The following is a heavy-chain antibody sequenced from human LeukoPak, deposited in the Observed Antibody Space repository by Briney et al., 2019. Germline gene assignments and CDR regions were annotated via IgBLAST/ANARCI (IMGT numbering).Heavy chain of an antibody. CDR1: GYTFTSNY. V-gene: IGHV1-46*01. Sequence: ASVKVSCKASGYTFTSNYIHWVRQAPGQGLEWMGMIYPRDGSTSYAQKFQGRVTVTRDTPTSTVHMELSGLRSEDTAVYYCARDQEGFDYWGQGTLVTVFS. J-gene: IGHJ4*02. CDR2: IYPRDGST. CDR3: ARDQEGFDY.